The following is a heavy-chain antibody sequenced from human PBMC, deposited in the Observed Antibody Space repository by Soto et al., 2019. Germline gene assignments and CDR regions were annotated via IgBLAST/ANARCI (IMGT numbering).Heavy chain of an antibody. CDR1: GYSFTTYG. CDR2: INTYNGNT. J-gene: IGHJ4*02. V-gene: IGHV1-18*01. D-gene: IGHD6-13*01. CDR3: ARSHSSSWYVLEY. Sequence: QVQLVQSRAEVKKPGASVKVSCKTSGYSFTTYGINWVRQAPGQGLEWMGWINTYNGNTKYAQNLQGRDTMTTDTSTSAVYMELGSLRSDDTAIYFCARSHSSSWYVLEYWAQGTLVTVSS.